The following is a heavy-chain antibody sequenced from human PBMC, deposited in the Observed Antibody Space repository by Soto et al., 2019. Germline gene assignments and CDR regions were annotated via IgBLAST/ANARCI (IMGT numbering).Heavy chain of an antibody. J-gene: IGHJ6*03. CDR1: GFTFSSYW. Sequence: GESLKISCAASGFTFSSYWMHWVRQAPGKGLVWVSRINSDGSSTSYADSVKGRFTISRDNAKNTLYLQMNSLRAEDTAVYYCARGIRDDFWSGYYTNPYYYYMDVWGKGTTVTVSS. D-gene: IGHD3-3*01. CDR2: INSDGSST. V-gene: IGHV3-74*01. CDR3: ARGIRDDFWSGYYTNPYYYYMDV.